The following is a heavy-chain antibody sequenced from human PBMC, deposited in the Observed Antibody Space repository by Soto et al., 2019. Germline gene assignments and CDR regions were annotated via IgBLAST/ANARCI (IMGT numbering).Heavy chain of an antibody. CDR2: VYYNGDT. CDR3: AGNGGNSV. Sequence: EVQLVESGGGLTQPGGSLRLSCAVSGFTVSRNHVTWVRQATGKGMEWVSVVYYNGDTYYADSVKGRFAISRDNSKNAVYLQMNRLTTEDTAVYYCAGNGGNSVWGQGTLVTVSS. CDR1: GFTVSRNH. D-gene: IGHD2-21*02. J-gene: IGHJ4*02. V-gene: IGHV3-53*01.